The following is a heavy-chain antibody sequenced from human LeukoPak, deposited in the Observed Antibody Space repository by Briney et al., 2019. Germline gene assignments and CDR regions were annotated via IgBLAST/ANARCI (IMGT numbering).Heavy chain of an antibody. CDR3: ARDGPFYDFWSTGFDP. V-gene: IGHV3-30*04. CDR1: GFTFSSYA. J-gene: IGHJ5*02. Sequence: GRSLRLSCAASGFTFSSYAMHWVRQAPGKGLEWVAVILYDGSNKYYADSVKGRFTISRDNSKNTLYLQMNSLRAEDTAVYYCARDGPFYDFWSTGFDPWGQGTLVTVSS. CDR2: ILYDGSNK. D-gene: IGHD3-3*01.